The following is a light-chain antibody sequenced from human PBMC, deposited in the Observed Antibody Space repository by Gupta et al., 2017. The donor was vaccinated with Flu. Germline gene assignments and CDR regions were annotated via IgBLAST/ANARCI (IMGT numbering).Light chain of an antibody. Sequence: QSVLTQPPSASGTPGQRVTISCSGSSFNIGNNYVYWYQQFPGTAPKLLIYRNSQRPSGVPDRFSGSKSGTSASLAISGLRSEGEADYYCAAWDDALSAWVFGGGTKLTVL. CDR3: AAWDDALSAWV. V-gene: IGLV1-47*01. J-gene: IGLJ3*02. CDR2: RNS. CDR1: SFNIGNNY.